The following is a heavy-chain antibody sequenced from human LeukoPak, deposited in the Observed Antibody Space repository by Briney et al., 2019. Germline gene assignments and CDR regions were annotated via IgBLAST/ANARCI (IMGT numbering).Heavy chain of an antibody. CDR2: ISDSGGNT. J-gene: IGHJ4*02. V-gene: IGHV3-23*01. CDR1: GFTFSSYA. D-gene: IGHD5-24*01. Sequence: PGGSLRLSCAASGFTFSSYAMSWVRQAPGKGLEWVSAISDSGGNTYHADSVKGRFTISRDNSKNTLYLQMNSLRAEDTAVYYCAKGSSDGRPYYFDYWGQGTLVTISS. CDR3: AKGSSDGRPYYFDY.